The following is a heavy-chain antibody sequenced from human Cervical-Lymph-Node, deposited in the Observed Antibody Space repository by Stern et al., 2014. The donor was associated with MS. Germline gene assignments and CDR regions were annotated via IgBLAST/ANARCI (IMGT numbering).Heavy chain of an antibody. CDR1: GHPLSELA. V-gene: IGHV1-24*01. CDR3: ATDRGVK. J-gene: IGHJ4*02. Sequence: DQLVESGAEVKKPGASVTVSCNVSGHPLSELAIHWLRQLPTSGLEWLGKFDQEDGETVYAQRLQGRPTMTEDTTTGTAYMTLTALTSDDTAVYYCATDRGVKWGPGTLVAVSS. CDR2: FDQEDGET. D-gene: IGHD3-10*01.